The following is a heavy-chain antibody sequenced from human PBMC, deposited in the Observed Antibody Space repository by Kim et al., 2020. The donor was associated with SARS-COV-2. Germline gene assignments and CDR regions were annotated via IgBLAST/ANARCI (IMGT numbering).Heavy chain of an antibody. J-gene: IGHJ5*02. V-gene: IGHV4-34*01. D-gene: IGHD3-3*01. CDR1: GGSFSGYY. Sequence: SETLSLTCAVYGGSFSGYYWSWIRQPPGKGLEWIGEINHSGSTNYNPSLKSRVTISVDTSKNQFSLELSSVTAADTAVYYCARRLRMSRPLLITIFCSQNWLDPWRPGSLVTVSS. CDR3: ARRLRMSRPLLITIFCSQNWLDP. CDR2: INHSGST.